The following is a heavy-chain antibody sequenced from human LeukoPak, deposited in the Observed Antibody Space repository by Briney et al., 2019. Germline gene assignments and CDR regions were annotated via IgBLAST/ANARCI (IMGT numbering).Heavy chain of an antibody. D-gene: IGHD3-22*01. CDR1: DGSINTYY. V-gene: IGHV4-4*07. Sequence: SETLSLTCTVSDGSINTYYWSWIRQPAGKGLEWIGHIYTSGSTNYNPSLKSRVTISVDTSKNQFSLKLSSVTAADTAVYYCARDPAPFDYYDSSGYYHGWGQGTLVTVSS. CDR3: ARDPAPFDYYDSSGYYHG. CDR2: IYTSGST. J-gene: IGHJ4*02.